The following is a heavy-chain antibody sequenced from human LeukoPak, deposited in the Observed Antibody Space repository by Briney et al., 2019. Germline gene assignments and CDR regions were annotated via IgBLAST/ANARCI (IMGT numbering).Heavy chain of an antibody. Sequence: ASMKVSCKASAYSFTSYGISWVRQAPGQGLEWMGWISAYNGNTNYAQKVQGRVTMTTDTSTSTAYMELRSLRSDDTAVYYCASDCSSTSCYLDCWGQGTLVTVSS. J-gene: IGHJ4*02. CDR3: ASDCSSTSCYLDC. CDR2: ISAYNGNT. CDR1: AYSFTSYG. V-gene: IGHV1-18*01. D-gene: IGHD2-2*01.